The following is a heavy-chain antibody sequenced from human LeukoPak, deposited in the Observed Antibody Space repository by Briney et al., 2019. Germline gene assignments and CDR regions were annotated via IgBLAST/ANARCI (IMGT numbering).Heavy chain of an antibody. J-gene: IGHJ6*02. CDR1: GFTFSSYA. Sequence: GGSLRLSCAASGFTFSSYAMHWVRQAPGKGLEWVAVISYDGSNKYYADSVKGRFTISRDNAKNTLYLQMNSLRAEDTAVYYCARGRVVTKRYYYYYGMDVWGQGTTVTVSS. V-gene: IGHV3-30*04. D-gene: IGHD2-15*01. CDR2: ISYDGSNK. CDR3: ARGRVVTKRYYYYYGMDV.